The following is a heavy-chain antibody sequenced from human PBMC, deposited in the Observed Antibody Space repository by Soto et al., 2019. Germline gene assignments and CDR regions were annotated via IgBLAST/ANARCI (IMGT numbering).Heavy chain of an antibody. CDR3: ARQLNWNYYYYGMDV. Sequence: QVQLVQSGAEVKKPGSSVKVSCKASGGTFSTYAISWVRQAPGRGLEWMGGIIPIFNRPNYAQKFQARLTIAADESSSTAYMELSSLRSEDTAVYYCARQLNWNYYYYGMDVWGQGTTVTVSS. V-gene: IGHV1-69*12. CDR1: GGTFSTYA. D-gene: IGHD1-1*01. J-gene: IGHJ6*02. CDR2: IIPIFNRP.